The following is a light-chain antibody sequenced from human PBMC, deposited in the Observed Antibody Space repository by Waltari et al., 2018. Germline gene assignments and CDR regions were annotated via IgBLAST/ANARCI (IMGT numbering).Light chain of an antibody. Sequence: IQLTQSPSSLSASVGDRVTIPCRASQGISSNLACYHKKPGKAPKLLISAASTLQSGVPLRFSGSGSGTDFTLTISSLQPEDFATYYCQQLNSYPITFGQGTRLEIK. CDR1: QGISSN. J-gene: IGKJ5*01. CDR2: AAS. CDR3: QQLNSYPIT. V-gene: IGKV1-9*01.